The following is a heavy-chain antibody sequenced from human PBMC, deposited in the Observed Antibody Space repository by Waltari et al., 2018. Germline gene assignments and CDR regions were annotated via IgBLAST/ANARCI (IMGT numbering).Heavy chain of an antibody. V-gene: IGHV4-61*09. CDR3: ARPYDVYAYWYFDL. J-gene: IGHJ2*01. D-gene: IGHD4-17*01. CDR1: GGSISSASYY. CDR2: ISTSGST. Sequence: QVQLQESGPGLVKPSQTLSLTCTVPGGSISSASYYWSWIRQPAGKGLEWIGYISTSGSTNYNPSLKSRVTISIDTSKNQFSLKLSSVTAADTAVYYCARPYDVYAYWYFDLWGRGTLVTVSS.